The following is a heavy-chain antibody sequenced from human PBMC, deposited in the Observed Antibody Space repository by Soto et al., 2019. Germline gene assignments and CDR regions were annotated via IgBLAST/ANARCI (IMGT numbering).Heavy chain of an antibody. CDR2: IYYSGST. V-gene: IGHV4-39*01. J-gene: IGHJ4*02. Sequence: SETLSLTCTVSGGSISSSSYYWGWIRQPPGKGLEWIGSIYYSGSTYYNPSLKSRVTISVDTSKHQFSLQLSSVTASDTAVYYCARYVSGVVVIRALQNFDYWGQGTLVTVSS. CDR1: GGSISSSSYY. D-gene: IGHD3-22*01. CDR3: ARYVSGVVVIRALQNFDY.